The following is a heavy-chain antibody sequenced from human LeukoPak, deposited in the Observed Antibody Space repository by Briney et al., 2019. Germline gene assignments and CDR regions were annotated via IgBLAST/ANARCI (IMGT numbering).Heavy chain of an antibody. J-gene: IGHJ6*02. V-gene: IGHV4-34*01. D-gene: IGHD5-12*01. CDR2: INHSGST. CDR1: GGSFSGYY. CDR3: ARNAQKWLRSGMDV. Sequence: SETLSLTCAVYGGSFSGYYWSWIRQPPGKGLEWIGEINHSGSTNYNPSLKSRVTISVDTSKNQFSLKLSSVTAADTAVYYCARNAQKWLRSGMDVWGQGTTVTASS.